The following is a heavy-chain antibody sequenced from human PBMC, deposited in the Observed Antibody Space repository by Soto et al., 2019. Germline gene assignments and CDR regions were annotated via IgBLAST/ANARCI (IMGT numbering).Heavy chain of an antibody. Sequence: GGSLRLSCAASGFTFSSYAMSWVRQAPGKGLEWVSAIGGSGGRTYYADSVKGRFTISRDNSKNTLYLQMNSLRAEDTAVYYCAKGAHYDILTGYAYWGQGTLVTVSS. D-gene: IGHD3-9*01. J-gene: IGHJ4*02. V-gene: IGHV3-23*01. CDR2: IGGSGGRT. CDR1: GFTFSSYA. CDR3: AKGAHYDILTGYAY.